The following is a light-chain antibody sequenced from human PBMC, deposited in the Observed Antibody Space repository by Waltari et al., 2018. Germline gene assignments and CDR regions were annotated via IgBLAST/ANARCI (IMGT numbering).Light chain of an antibody. J-gene: IGLJ3*02. V-gene: IGLV1-47*01. CDR2: GNY. CDR3: AVWDDSLSGGV. CDR1: SSNIVRND. Sequence: QSVLTQPPSASGTPGQRVTIPCSGRSSNIVRNDAYWYQQVPGTAPKLLIFGNYQRPSGVPDRFSGSKSGTSASLAISGLRSEDEADYYCAVWDDSLSGGVFGGGTKLTVL.